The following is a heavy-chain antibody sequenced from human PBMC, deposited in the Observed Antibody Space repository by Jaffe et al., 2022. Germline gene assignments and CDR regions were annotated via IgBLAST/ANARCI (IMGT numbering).Heavy chain of an antibody. V-gene: IGHV3-30*02. J-gene: IGHJ5*02. Sequence: QVQLVESGGSVVQPGGCLTLSCAASGFTFSSYGMHWVRQAPGKGLEWVAFIRYDGTNKYYADSVKGRFTISRDNSKNTLYLQMNSLRAEDTAVYYCADKYYDILTGSTWGQGTLVTVSS. CDR2: IRYDGTNK. CDR3: ADKYYDILTGST. D-gene: IGHD3-9*01. CDR1: GFTFSSYG.